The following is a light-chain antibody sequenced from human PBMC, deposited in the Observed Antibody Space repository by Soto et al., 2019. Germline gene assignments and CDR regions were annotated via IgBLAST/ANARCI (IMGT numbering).Light chain of an antibody. Sequence: EIVLTQSPATLCVSLGESATLSCRASQSMSSHLAWYQQKPGQSPRLLIDGASTRATGIPDRFSGSGSGTDFTLTISSLQSEDYAVYFCQQYNNWRPYTFGQGTKVDIK. CDR3: QQYNNWRPYT. J-gene: IGKJ2*01. V-gene: IGKV3-15*01. CDR2: GAS. CDR1: QSMSSH.